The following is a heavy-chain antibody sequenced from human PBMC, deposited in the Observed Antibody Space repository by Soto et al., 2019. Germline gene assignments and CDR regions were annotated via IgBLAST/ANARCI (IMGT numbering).Heavy chain of an antibody. CDR1: GYTFTRYE. CDR3: ARGQSGYSSGWSPNDY. V-gene: IGHV1-8*01. D-gene: IGHD6-19*01. Sequence: QVQLVQSGAEVKKPGASVKVSCKASGYTFTRYEINWVRQATGQGLEWKGWMNPNSGNTGYAQKFQGRVTMTRNTSISTAYMELSRLRSEDTAVYYCARGQSGYSSGWSPNDYWGQGTLVTVSS. J-gene: IGHJ4*02. CDR2: MNPNSGNT.